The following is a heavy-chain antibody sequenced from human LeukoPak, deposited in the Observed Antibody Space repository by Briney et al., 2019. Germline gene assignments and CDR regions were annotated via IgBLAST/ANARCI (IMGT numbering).Heavy chain of an antibody. CDR2: ITSSSRYI. Sequence: GGSLRLSCAASGFTFSSYNMNWVRQAPGKGLEWVSSITSSSRYIYYTDSVRGRFTISRDNAKNSLYLQMNSLRAEDTAVYYCARDSGYCSGGSCDHDAFDIWGRGTMVTVSS. D-gene: IGHD2-15*01. V-gene: IGHV3-21*01. CDR3: ARDSGYCSGGSCDHDAFDI. J-gene: IGHJ3*02. CDR1: GFTFSSYN.